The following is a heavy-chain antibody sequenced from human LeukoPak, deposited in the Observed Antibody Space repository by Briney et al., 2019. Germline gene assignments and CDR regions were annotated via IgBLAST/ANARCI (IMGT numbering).Heavy chain of an antibody. J-gene: IGHJ4*02. D-gene: IGHD3-22*01. CDR3: ARDRYYDSNQYYFDY. V-gene: IGHV3-33*01. CDR1: GFTFSSYG. CDR2: IWYDGSNK. Sequence: GGSLRLSCAASGFTFSSYGMHWVRQAPGKGLEWEAVIWYDGSNKYYADSVKGRFTISRDNSKNTLYLQMNSLRAEDTAVYYCARDRYYDSNQYYFDYWGQGTLVTVSS.